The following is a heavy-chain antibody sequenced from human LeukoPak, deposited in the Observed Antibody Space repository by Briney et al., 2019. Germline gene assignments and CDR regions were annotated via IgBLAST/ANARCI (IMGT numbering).Heavy chain of an antibody. J-gene: IGHJ5*02. CDR1: GFTFSSYE. V-gene: IGHV3-48*03. Sequence: PGGSLRLSCAASGFTFSSYEMNWVRQAPGKGLEWVSYISSSGSTIYYADSVKGRFTISRDNAKNSLYLQMNSLRAEDTAVYYCARAGYYYDSSGYYYDNWFDPWGQGTLVTVSS. CDR2: ISSSGSTI. CDR3: ARAGYYYDSSGYYYDNWFDP. D-gene: IGHD3-22*01.